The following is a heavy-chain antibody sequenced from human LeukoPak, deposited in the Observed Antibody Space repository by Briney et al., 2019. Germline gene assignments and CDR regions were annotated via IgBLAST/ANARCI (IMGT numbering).Heavy chain of an antibody. V-gene: IGHV4-59*01. CDR3: ARVGRRGYDLRHWFDP. D-gene: IGHD5-12*01. CDR1: GGSISSYY. CDR2: IYYSGST. Sequence: PSETLSLTCTVSGGSISSYYWSWIRQPPGKGLEWIGYIYYSGSTNYNPSLKSRVTISVDTSKNQFSLKLSSVTAADTAVYYCARVGRRGYDLRHWFDPWGQGTLVTVSS. J-gene: IGHJ5*02.